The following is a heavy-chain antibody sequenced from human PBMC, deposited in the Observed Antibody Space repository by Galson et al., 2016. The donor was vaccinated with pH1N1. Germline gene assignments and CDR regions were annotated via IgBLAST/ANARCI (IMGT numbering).Heavy chain of an antibody. D-gene: IGHD2-2*02. CDR3: TKPYTRGATGPMSPASQDGDY. V-gene: IGHV3-30*02. J-gene: IGHJ4*02. CDR1: GFTSNTYE. Sequence: SLRLSCAASGFTSNTYELHWVRRAPGKGLEWLAFIRYDETNERYADSVKGRFTVSRDNSKNTSYLYMISPRVEDTAVYYCTKPYTRGATGPMSPASQDGDYWGQGTLVTVSS. CDR2: IRYDETNE.